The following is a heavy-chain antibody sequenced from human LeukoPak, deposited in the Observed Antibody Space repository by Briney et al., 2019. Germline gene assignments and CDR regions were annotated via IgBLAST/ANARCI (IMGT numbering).Heavy chain of an antibody. J-gene: IGHJ4*02. D-gene: IGHD3-10*01. Sequence: PGRSLRLSCEASGFIFSNHAMYWVRQFPGKGLEWVAVISYDGSNTYYADSVKGRFTISRDNSKNMLYLQMNSLRAEDTAVYYCAKPYYYGSRSYMDYWGQGTLVTVSS. V-gene: IGHV3-30*18. CDR3: AKPYYYGSRSYMDY. CDR1: GFIFSNHA. CDR2: ISYDGSNT.